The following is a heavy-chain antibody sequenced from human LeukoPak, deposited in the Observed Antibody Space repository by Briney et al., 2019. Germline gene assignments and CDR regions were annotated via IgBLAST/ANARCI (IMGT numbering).Heavy chain of an antibody. CDR1: GFTFSRYW. V-gene: IGHV3-74*01. CDR2: VNSHGSST. J-gene: IGHJ4*02. D-gene: IGHD3-9*01. CDR3: AKSPALLRYFDWLLPNYFDY. Sequence: PGGSLRLSCAASGFTFSRYWMHWVRQAPGKGLVWVSRVNSHGSSTTYADSVKGRFTISRDNAKNTLYLQMNSLRAEDTAVYYCAKSPALLRYFDWLLPNYFDYWGQGTLVTVSS.